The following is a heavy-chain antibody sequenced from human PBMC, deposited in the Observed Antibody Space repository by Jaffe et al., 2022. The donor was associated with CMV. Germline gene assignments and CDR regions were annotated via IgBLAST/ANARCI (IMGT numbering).Heavy chain of an antibody. V-gene: IGHV2-5*01. CDR1: GFSLSTSGVG. Sequence: QITLKESGPTLVKPTQTLTLTCTFSGFSLSTSGVGVGWIRQPPGKALEWLALIYWNDDKRYSPSLKSRLTITKDTSKNQVVLTMTNMDPVDTATYYCAHQQWLGRGQVYWGQGTLVTVSS. CDR3: AHQQWLGRGQVY. J-gene: IGHJ4*02. CDR2: IYWNDDK. D-gene: IGHD6-19*01.